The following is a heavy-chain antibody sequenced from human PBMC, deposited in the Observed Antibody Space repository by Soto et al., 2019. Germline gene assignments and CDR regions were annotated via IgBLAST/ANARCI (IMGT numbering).Heavy chain of an antibody. CDR1: GFTFSSYA. D-gene: IGHD6-19*01. V-gene: IGHV3-23*01. CDR3: AKWSVAGKKNPLNY. Sequence: EVQLLESGGGLVQPGGSLRLSCAASGFTFSSYAMSWVRQAPGKGLEWVSAISGSGGSTYYADSVKGRFTIARDNSKNTLYLQMNSLRAEDTAVYYCAKWSVAGKKNPLNYWGQGTLVTVSS. CDR2: ISGSGGST. J-gene: IGHJ4*02.